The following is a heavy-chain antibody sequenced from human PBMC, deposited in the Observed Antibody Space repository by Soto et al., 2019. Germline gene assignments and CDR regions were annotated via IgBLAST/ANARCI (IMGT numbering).Heavy chain of an antibody. Sequence: QVQLVESGGGVVQPGRSLRLSCAASGFTFSSYAMHWVRQAPGKGLEWVAVISYDGSNKYYADSVKGRFTISRDNSKKTXXKQMNSLTAEDTAVYYCARDSYGSGSYGVILVLDVWGQGTTVTVSS. J-gene: IGHJ6*02. CDR1: GFTFSSYA. CDR3: ARDSYGSGSYGVILVLDV. D-gene: IGHD3-10*01. V-gene: IGHV3-30-3*01. CDR2: ISYDGSNK.